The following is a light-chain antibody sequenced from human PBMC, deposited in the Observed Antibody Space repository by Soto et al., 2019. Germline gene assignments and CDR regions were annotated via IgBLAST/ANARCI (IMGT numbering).Light chain of an antibody. V-gene: IGKV3D-15*01. Sequence: ETVLTQSPGTLSLSPGARATLSCRASQSVSSNLAWYQQKPGQAPRLLISGASTRATGVPARFSGSGSGTELTLTITSLQSEDFAVYCCQQYNNWPLTFGPGTRLEI. CDR1: QSVSSN. CDR3: QQYNNWPLT. J-gene: IGKJ5*01. CDR2: GAS.